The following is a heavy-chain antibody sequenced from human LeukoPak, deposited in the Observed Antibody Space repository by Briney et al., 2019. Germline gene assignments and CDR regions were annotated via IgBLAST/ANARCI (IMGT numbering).Heavy chain of an antibody. Sequence: SETLSLTCTVSGGSISSYYWSWIRQPPGKGLEWIGYIYYSGSTNYNPSLNNRVSMSLDTSKNQFSLKLSSVTAADTAVYYCARTDGDLDDYWGQGTLVTVSS. V-gene: IGHV4-59*08. D-gene: IGHD4-17*01. CDR1: GGSISSYY. CDR3: ARTDGDLDDY. J-gene: IGHJ4*02. CDR2: IYYSGST.